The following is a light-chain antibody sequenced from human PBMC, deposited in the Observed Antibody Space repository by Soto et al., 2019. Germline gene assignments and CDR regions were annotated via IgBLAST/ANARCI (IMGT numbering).Light chain of an antibody. CDR2: GAS. Sequence: QLTHSPASLSASVLYIVTITFRASQGVISNLALYQQKPGRAPKLLIFGASTWESGFPARFSFIGSVTDFSPTTSSLQHADFATYYCQKINAYPPCKFGQGTKVDIK. CDR1: QGVISN. V-gene: IGKV1-9*01. CDR3: QKINAYPPCK. J-gene: IGKJ1*01.